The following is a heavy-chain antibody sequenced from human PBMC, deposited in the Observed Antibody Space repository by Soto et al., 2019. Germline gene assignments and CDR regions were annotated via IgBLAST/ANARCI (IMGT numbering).Heavy chain of an antibody. J-gene: IGHJ4*02. Sequence: EVQLVESGGGLVQPGGSLRVSCAASGFTFRSHRIHWVRQAPGKGLEWVSRIDTDGGGTSYADSVKGRSTISTDNAENTVYLQMNGLRVEATAVYYCATVFDVWGQGTLVTVSS. D-gene: IGHD4-17*01. CDR2: IDTDGGGT. V-gene: IGHV3-74*01. CDR1: GFTFRSHR. CDR3: ATVFDV.